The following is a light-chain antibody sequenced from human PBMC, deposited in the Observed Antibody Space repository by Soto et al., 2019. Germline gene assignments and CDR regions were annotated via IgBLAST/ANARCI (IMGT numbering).Light chain of an antibody. J-gene: IGKJ2*03. CDR2: DAS. V-gene: IGKV1-33*01. Sequence: DIQMTQSPSSLSASVGDRVTITCQASQDISNYLNWYQQKPGKAPKLLIYDASNLETGVPSRFSGSGSGTDFTFTISSLQHEDIATYYCQHSVGFGQGTKLEIK. CDR1: QDISNY. CDR3: QHSVG.